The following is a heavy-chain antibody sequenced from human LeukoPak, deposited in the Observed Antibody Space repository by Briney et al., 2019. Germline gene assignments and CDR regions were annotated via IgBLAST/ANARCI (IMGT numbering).Heavy chain of an antibody. CDR2: TYYRSKWYN. CDR1: GDSVSSNSAA. V-gene: IGHV6-1*01. CDR3: ARGAEYSSSLANWFDP. Sequence: SQTLSLTCAISGDSVSSNSAAWNWIRQSPSRGLEWLGGTYYRSKWYNDYAVSVKSRITINPDTSKNQFSLQLNSVTPEDTAVYYCARGAEYSSSLANWFDPWGQGTLVTVSS. D-gene: IGHD6-6*01. J-gene: IGHJ5*02.